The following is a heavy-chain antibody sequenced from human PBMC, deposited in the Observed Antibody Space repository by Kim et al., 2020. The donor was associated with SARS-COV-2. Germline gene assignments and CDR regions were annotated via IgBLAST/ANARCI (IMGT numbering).Heavy chain of an antibody. Sequence: SQTLSLTCAISGDSVSSNSAAWHWIRQSPSRGLEWLGRTYYRSKWNNEYAVSVKSRITINPDTSKNQFSLQLSSVTPEDTAVYYCARVEAGKIDYWGQGTLVTVSS. J-gene: IGHJ4*02. CDR1: GDSVSSNSAA. CDR2: TYYRSKWNN. CDR3: ARVEAGKIDY. D-gene: IGHD6-19*01. V-gene: IGHV6-1*01.